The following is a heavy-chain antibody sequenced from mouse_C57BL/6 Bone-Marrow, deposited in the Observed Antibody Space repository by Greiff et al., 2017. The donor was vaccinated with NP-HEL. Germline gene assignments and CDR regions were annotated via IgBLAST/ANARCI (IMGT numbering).Heavy chain of an antibody. D-gene: IGHD2-5*01. V-gene: IGHV3-6*01. Sequence: DVKLQESGPGLVKPSQSLSLTCSVTGYSITSGYYLNWIRQFPGNKLEWMGYISYDGSNNYNPSLKNRISITRYTSKHQFFLKLNSVTTEDTATYYCARAYSNGTWFAYWGQGTLVTVSA. CDR1: GYSITSGYY. CDR3: ARAYSNGTWFAY. CDR2: ISYDGSN. J-gene: IGHJ3*01.